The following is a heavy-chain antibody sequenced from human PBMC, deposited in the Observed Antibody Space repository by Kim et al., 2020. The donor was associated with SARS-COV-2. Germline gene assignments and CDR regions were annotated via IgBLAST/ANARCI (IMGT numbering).Heavy chain of an antibody. J-gene: IGHJ6*02. D-gene: IGHD5-12*01. V-gene: IGHV3-43D*03. CDR1: GFTFDDYA. Sequence: GGSLRLSCAASGFTFDDYAMHWVRQAPGKGLEWVSLISWDGGSTYYADSVKGRFTISRDNSKNSLYLQMNSLRAEDTALYYCARARPNPRGYSGYPGHYYYGMDVWGQGTTVTVSS. CDR3: ARARPNPRGYSGYPGHYYYGMDV. CDR2: ISWDGGST.